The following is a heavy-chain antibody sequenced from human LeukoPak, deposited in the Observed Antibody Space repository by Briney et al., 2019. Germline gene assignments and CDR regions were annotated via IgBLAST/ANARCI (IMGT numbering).Heavy chain of an antibody. V-gene: IGHV3-30*02. J-gene: IGHJ4*02. CDR2: IRYDGSNK. CDR1: GFTFSSYG. CDR3: ARGFKRYSGSLLGY. D-gene: IGHD1-26*01. Sequence: GGSLRLSCAASGFTFSSYGMHWVRQAPGKGLEWVAFIRYDGSNKYYADSVKGRFTISRDNSKNTLYLQMNSLRAEDTAVYYCARGFKRYSGSLLGYWGQGTLVTVSS.